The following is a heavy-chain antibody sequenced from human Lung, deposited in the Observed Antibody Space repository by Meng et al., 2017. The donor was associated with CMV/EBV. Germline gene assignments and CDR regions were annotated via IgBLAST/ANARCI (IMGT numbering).Heavy chain of an antibody. CDR2: ISGSGDTT. Sequence: SCAASGFRFSSYEINWVRQTPGKGLEWVSYISGSGDTTNYADSVKGRFTISRDNAKNSLYLQMNSLRTEDTAVYYCARESGPMGGNYYYGLDVWXQGPTVTFSS. CDR3: ARESGPMGGNYYYGLDV. D-gene: IGHD3-3*01. CDR1: GFRFSSYE. V-gene: IGHV3-48*03. J-gene: IGHJ6*02.